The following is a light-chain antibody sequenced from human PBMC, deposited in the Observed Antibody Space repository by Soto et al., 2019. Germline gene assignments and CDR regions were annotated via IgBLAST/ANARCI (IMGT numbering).Light chain of an antibody. V-gene: IGLV2-14*01. Sequence: QSALTQPASVSGSPGQSIAISCTGTSSDVGGYNYVSWYQQQSGKVPKLMIHEVSNRPSGVSNRFSGSKSGNTASLTISGLQAEDEADYYCSSYTSSRAYVFGIGTKLTVL. CDR1: SSDVGGYNY. CDR2: EVS. J-gene: IGLJ1*01. CDR3: SSYTSSRAYV.